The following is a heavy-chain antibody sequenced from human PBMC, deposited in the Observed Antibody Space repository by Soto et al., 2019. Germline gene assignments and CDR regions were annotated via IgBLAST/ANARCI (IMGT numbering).Heavy chain of an antibody. Sequence: EVQQLESGGGLVQPGGSLRLSCAASGLTFSSYAMSWVRQAPGKGLEWVSAISGSGGSTYYADSVKGRFTISRDNSKNTLYLQMNSLRAEDTAIYYCAIHSSCWYCPFDYWGQGTLVTVSS. CDR2: ISGSGGST. CDR3: AIHSSCWYCPFDY. D-gene: IGHD6-19*01. CDR1: GLTFSSYA. J-gene: IGHJ4*02. V-gene: IGHV3-23*01.